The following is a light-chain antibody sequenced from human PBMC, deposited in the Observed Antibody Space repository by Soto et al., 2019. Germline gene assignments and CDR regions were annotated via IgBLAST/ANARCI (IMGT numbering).Light chain of an antibody. V-gene: IGKV1-8*01. CDR3: QHYKNYPWT. J-gene: IGKJ1*01. CDR2: GAS. Sequence: AIRMTQSPSSLSASAGYRVAIACRASQDVGRYLAWYQQKQGQAPKLLIYGASTLQSGAPSRFSGGGSGTDFTLTISCLQSEDFATYYCQHYKNYPWTFGQGTKVEIK. CDR1: QDVGRY.